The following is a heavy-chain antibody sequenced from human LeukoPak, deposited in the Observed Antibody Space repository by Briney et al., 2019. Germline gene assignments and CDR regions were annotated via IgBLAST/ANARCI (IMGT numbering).Heavy chain of an antibody. CDR3: TTEVALPVQIHSSGWTRDY. V-gene: IGHV3-15*01. CDR2: IKSKTDGGTT. CDR1: GFTFSNAW. D-gene: IGHD6-19*01. J-gene: IGHJ4*02. Sequence: GGSLRLSCAASGFTFSNAWMSWVRQAPGKGLEWVGRIKSKTDGGTTDYAAPVKGRFTISRDDSKNTLYLQMNSLKTEDTAVYYCTTEVALPVQIHSSGWTRDYWGQGTLVTVSS.